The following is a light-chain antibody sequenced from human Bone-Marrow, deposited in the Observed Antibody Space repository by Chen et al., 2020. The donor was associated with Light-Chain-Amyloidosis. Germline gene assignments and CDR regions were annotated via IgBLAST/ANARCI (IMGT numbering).Light chain of an antibody. J-gene: IGKJ1*01. CDR3: MQVLQTPQT. V-gene: IGKV2-28*01. CDR2: LGS. CDR1: QSLLHSNGYNY. Sequence: DIVMTQSPLSLPVTPGEPASISCRSSQSLLHSNGYNYLDWYLQKPGQSPQLLIYLGSNRASGVPDRLSGSGSGTDFTLKISRVEAEDVGVYYCMQVLQTPQTFGQGTKVEIK.